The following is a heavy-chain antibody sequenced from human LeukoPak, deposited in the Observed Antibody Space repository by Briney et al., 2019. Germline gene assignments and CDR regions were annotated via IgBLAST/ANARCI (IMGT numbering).Heavy chain of an antibody. CDR3: ARAVVTPPDWFDP. V-gene: IGHV4-59*01. J-gene: IGHJ5*02. D-gene: IGHD4-23*01. Sequence: SETLSLTCTVSGGSISSYYWSWIRQPPGKGLEWIGYIYYSGSTNYNPSLKSRVTISVDTSKNQFSLKLSSVTAADTAVYYCARAVVTPPDWFDPWGQGTLVTVSS. CDR1: GGSISSYY. CDR2: IYYSGST.